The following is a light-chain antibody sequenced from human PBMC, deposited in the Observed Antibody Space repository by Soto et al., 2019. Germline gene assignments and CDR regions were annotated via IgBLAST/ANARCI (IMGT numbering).Light chain of an antibody. CDR2: GAS. V-gene: IGKV3-20*01. J-gene: IGKJ1*01. CDR3: QQDESSPT. Sequence: EIVLTQSPGTLSLSPGERATLSCRASQSVSSSYLAWYQQKPGQAPRLLIYGASSRATGIPDRFSGSGSGTNFTLTISRLEPEDFAVYFCQQDESSPTFGQGTKVDIK. CDR1: QSVSSSY.